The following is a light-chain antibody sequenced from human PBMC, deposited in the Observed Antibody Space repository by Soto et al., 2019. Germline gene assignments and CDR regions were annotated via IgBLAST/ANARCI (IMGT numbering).Light chain of an antibody. V-gene: IGKV3-15*01. CDR2: GAS. Sequence: EIVMTQSPASLSVSPGERATLSCRASQSVSSNLVWYQQKPGQAPRLLIYGASTRAPGIPARFSGSGSGTEFTLSISSLQSEDFAVYYCQQHNNWPLTFGGGTKVGIK. J-gene: IGKJ4*01. CDR1: QSVSSN. CDR3: QQHNNWPLT.